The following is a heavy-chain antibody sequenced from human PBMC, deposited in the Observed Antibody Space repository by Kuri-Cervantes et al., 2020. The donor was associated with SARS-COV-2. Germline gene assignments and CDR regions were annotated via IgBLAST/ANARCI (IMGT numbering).Heavy chain of an antibody. Sequence: SETLSLTCTVSGGSISSSSYYWGWIRQPPGKGLEWIGSIYYSGSTYYNPSLKSRVTISVDTPKNQFSLKLSSVTAADTAVYYCARDLWGSPGYMDVWGKGTTVTVSS. CDR1: GGSISSSSYY. V-gene: IGHV4-39*07. CDR2: IYYSGST. J-gene: IGHJ6*03. D-gene: IGHD3-16*01. CDR3: ARDLWGSPGYMDV.